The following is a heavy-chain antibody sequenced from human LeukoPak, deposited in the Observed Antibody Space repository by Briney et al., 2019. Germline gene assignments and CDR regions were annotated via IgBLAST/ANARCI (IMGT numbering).Heavy chain of an antibody. J-gene: IGHJ4*02. Sequence: PGGSVPHLRSASGFTFSSYAEHWVGQAPGKGLEYVSAISSNGDSTYYADSVKGRFTISRDNSKNTLYLHMNSLRAEDTALYYCARNYYEPTYDYYFECWGQGTVVTVSS. CDR1: GFTFSSYA. D-gene: IGHD1-26*01. CDR2: ISSNGDST. CDR3: ARNYYEPTYDYYFEC. V-gene: IGHV3-64*04.